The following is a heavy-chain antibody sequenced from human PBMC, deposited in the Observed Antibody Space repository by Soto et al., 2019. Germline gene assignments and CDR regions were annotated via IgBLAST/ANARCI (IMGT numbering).Heavy chain of an antibody. D-gene: IGHD3-22*01. J-gene: IGHJ3*02. V-gene: IGHV4-34*01. CDR1: GGSFIGYY. CDR3: ASNPRYYDSSGYYYFAFDI. Sequence: PSETLSLTCSVYGGSFIGYYWSWIRHPPGKGLEWIGEINHSGSTNYNPSLKSRVTISVDTSKNQFSLKLSSVTAADTAVYYCASNPRYYDSSGYYYFAFDIWGQGTMVTVS. CDR2: INHSGST.